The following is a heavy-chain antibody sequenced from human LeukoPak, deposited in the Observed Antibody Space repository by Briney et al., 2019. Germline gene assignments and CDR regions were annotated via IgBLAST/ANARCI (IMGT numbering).Heavy chain of an antibody. J-gene: IGHJ5*02. V-gene: IGHV3-21*01. CDR1: GFTFSSYS. CDR2: ISTSSSYI. CDR3: AKDPFFGLVPAAFDP. D-gene: IGHD2-2*01. Sequence: GGSLRLSCAASGFTFSSYSMNWVRQAPGKGLEWVSFISTSSSYIHYADSVKGRFTISRDNSKNTLYLQMNSLRAEDTAVYYCAKDPFFGLVPAAFDPWGQGTLVTVSS.